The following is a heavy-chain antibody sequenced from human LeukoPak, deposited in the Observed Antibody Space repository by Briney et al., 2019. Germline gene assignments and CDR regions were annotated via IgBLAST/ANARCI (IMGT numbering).Heavy chain of an antibody. CDR3: ARLGLEVGGPNWFDP. D-gene: IGHD1-1*01. J-gene: IGHJ5*02. CDR2: IKRDGSQK. CDR1: GFTFSNCW. Sequence: GGSLRLSCAASGFTFSNCWMTWVRQAPGKGLEWVAHIKRDGSQKYYLDSVKGRFTISRDNAKNSLYLQMNSLRVEDTAVYYCARLGLEVGGPNWFDPWGQGTLVTVSS. V-gene: IGHV3-7*01.